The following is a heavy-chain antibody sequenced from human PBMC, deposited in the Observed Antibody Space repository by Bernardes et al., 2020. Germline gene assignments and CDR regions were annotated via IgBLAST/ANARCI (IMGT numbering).Heavy chain of an antibody. V-gene: IGHV3-15*07. CDR2: IKSKVDGATT. J-gene: IGHJ4*02. CDR3: TTEVAYGFDY. CDR1: RFACSTAG. D-gene: IGHD3-10*01. Sequence: GSPRTSFAASRFACSTAGRNSVPRAPREGVEWVGRIKSKVDGATTDYPAPVQCRFPITRDDSKNTMYLQMNRLKPEDTAVYYCTTEVAYGFDYWGQGTLGTVS.